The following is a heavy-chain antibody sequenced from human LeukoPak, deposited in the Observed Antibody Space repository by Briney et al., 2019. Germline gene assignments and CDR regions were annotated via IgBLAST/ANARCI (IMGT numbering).Heavy chain of an antibody. Sequence: ASVKVSCKASGGTFSSYAISWVRQAPGQGLEWMGGIIPIFGTANYAQKFQGRVTITADESTSTAYMELSSLRSEDTAVYYCARDNPTVTTRLDYYYYGMDVWGQGTTVTVSS. J-gene: IGHJ6*02. V-gene: IGHV1-69*13. CDR1: GGTFSSYA. CDR3: ARDNPTVTTRLDYYYYGMDV. D-gene: IGHD4-17*01. CDR2: IIPIFGTA.